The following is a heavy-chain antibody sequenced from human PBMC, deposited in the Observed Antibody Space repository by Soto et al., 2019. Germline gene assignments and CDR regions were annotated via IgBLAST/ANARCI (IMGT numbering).Heavy chain of an antibody. CDR1: GFTLSAYS. CDR2: ISSSSSTI. V-gene: IGHV3-48*02. J-gene: IGHJ4*02. D-gene: IGHD2-15*01. Sequence: EVQLMESGGGLVQPGGSLRLSCAASGFTLSAYSMHWVRQAPGKGLEWVSYISSSSSTIYYADSVRGRFTISRDNAKNSLYLQRNGVRDDDTGVLYCVRDDAGCSGGTCLDYWGQGTLVTVSS. CDR3: VRDDAGCSGGTCLDY.